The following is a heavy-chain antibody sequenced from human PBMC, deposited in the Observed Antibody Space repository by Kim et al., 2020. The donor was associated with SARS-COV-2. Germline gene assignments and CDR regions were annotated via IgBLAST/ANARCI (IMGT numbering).Heavy chain of an antibody. CDR2: ISGSGGST. V-gene: IGHV3-23*01. D-gene: IGHD6-13*01. J-gene: IGHJ4*02. Sequence: GGSLRLSCAASGFTFSSYAMSWVLQAPGKGLEWVSAISGSGGSTYYADSVKGRFTISRDNSKNTLYLQMNSLRAEDTAVYYCAKDRYSSSWYGFRFDYWGQGTLVTVSS. CDR1: GFTFSSYA. CDR3: AKDRYSSSWYGFRFDY.